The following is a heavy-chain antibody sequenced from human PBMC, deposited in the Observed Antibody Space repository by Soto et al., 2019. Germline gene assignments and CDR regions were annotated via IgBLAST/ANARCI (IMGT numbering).Heavy chain of an antibody. V-gene: IGHV3-23*01. CDR1: GFTFSSYA. CDR3: AKDTLRSRDGYNHFDY. D-gene: IGHD5-12*01. Sequence: GGSLRLSCAASGFTFSSYAMSWVRQAPGKGLEWVSAISGSGGSTYYADSVKGRFTISRDNSKNTLYLQMNSLRAEDTAVYYCAKDTLRSRDGYNHFDYWGQGTLVTVSS. CDR2: ISGSGGST. J-gene: IGHJ4*02.